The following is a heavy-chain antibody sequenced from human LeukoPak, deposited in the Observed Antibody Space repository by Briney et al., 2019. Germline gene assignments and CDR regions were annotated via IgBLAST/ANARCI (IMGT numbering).Heavy chain of an antibody. D-gene: IGHD6-19*01. CDR2: FDPEDGET. CDR1: GYTLTELS. Sequence: ASVKVSCKVSGYTLTELSMHRVRQAPGKGLEWMGGFDPEDGETIYAQKFQGRVTMTEDTSTDTAYMELSSLRSEDTAVYYCATDLGIIAVAGRPPYYWGQGTLVTVSS. CDR3: ATDLGIIAVAGRPPYY. V-gene: IGHV1-24*01. J-gene: IGHJ4*02.